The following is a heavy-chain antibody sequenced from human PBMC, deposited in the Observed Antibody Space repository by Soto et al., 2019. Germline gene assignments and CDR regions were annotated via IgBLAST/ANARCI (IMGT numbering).Heavy chain of an antibody. J-gene: IGHJ4*02. V-gene: IGHV3-21*06. CDR2: ISGTYNYV. CDR3: ARESEDLTSNFDY. Sequence: EVQLVESGGGLVKPGGSLRLSCEASGFSFSTYSMNWVRQAPGKGLEWVSSISGTYNYVYYADSVKGRFTISRDNAKNSVYLEMNSLRAEDTAVYYCARESEDLTSNFDYWGQGTLVTVSS. CDR1: GFSFSTYS.